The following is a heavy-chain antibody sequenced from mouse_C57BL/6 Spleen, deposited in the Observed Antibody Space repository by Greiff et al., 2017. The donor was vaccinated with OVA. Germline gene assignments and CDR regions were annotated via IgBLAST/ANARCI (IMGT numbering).Heavy chain of an antibody. CDR2: INPYNGGT. D-gene: IGHD4-1*01. CDR3: ARARTGVYYAMDY. V-gene: IGHV1-19*01. Sequence: EVKLMESGPVLVKPGASVKMSCKASGYTFTDYYMNWVKQSHGKSLEWIGVINPYNGGTSYNQKFKGKATLTVDKSSSTAYMELNSLTSEDSAVYYCARARTGVYYAMDYWGQGTSVTVSS. CDR1: GYTFTDYY. J-gene: IGHJ4*01.